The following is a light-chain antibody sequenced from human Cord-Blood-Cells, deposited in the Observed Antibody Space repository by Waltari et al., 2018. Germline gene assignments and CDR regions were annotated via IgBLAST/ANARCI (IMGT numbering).Light chain of an antibody. J-gene: IGLJ3*02. Sequence: QSVLTQPPSASGTPGQRVTISCSGSSSNIGSNYVYWHQQLPGTAPKLLIYRNNQRPSGVPDRFPGSKSGTSASLAISGLRSEDEADYYCAAWDDSLSGWVFGGGTKLTVL. V-gene: IGLV1-47*01. CDR2: RNN. CDR3: AAWDDSLSGWV. CDR1: SSNIGSNY.